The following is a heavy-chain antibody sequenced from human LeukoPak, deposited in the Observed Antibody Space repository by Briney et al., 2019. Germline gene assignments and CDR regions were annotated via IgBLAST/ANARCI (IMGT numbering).Heavy chain of an antibody. CDR3: ARPYYYDSRIDP. D-gene: IGHD3-22*01. J-gene: IGHJ5*02. Sequence: PSETLSLTCTVSGGSISSYYWSWIRQPPGKGLVWIGYTYYSGSTYYNPSLKSRVTISVDTSKNQFSLKLTSVTAADTAVYYCARPYYYDSRIDPWGQGTLVTVSS. V-gene: IGHV4-30-4*01. CDR2: TYYSGST. CDR1: GGSISSYY.